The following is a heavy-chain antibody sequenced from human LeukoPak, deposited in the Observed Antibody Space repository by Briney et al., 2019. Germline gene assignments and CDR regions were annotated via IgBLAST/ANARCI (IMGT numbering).Heavy chain of an antibody. CDR1: GFTFSTYW. Sequence: GGPLRLSCAASGFTFSTYWMTWVRQAPGKGLEWVANMKRDGSEVYYANSVKGHFTISRDNAKNSLYLQMNSLRAEDTAVYYCARYTEYYFDYWGQGTLVTVSS. CDR3: ARYTEYYFDY. CDR2: MKRDGSEV. V-gene: IGHV3-7*01. J-gene: IGHJ4*02. D-gene: IGHD2-2*02.